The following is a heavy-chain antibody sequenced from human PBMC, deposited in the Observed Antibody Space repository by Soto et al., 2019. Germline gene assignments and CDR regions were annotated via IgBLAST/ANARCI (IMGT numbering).Heavy chain of an antibody. CDR1: EVTFKGYW. CDR3: AREFCNFGNCHTYFFDP. CDR2: ISTDGTNT. V-gene: IGHV3-74*01. Sequence: GGSLRLSCEASEVTFKGYWLHWVRHVPGKGLMWVAHISTDGTNTNYADSVKGRFTISRDNAKSTLFLEMNGLRDEDTAVYYCAREFCNFGNCHTYFFDPWGQGIPVTVS. J-gene: IGHJ5*02. D-gene: IGHD1-7*01.